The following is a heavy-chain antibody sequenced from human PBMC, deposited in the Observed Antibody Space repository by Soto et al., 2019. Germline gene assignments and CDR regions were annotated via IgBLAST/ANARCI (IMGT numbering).Heavy chain of an antibody. J-gene: IGHJ6*02. V-gene: IGHV3-30*18. CDR3: VKERYAQLWLEEYGMDV. CDR2: ISHDGTDK. CDR1: GFTFSSYG. D-gene: IGHD5-18*01. Sequence: QVQLVESGGGVVQPGRSLRLSCAASGFTFSSYGIHWVRQAPGKGLEWVALISHDGTDKYYADSVKGRFTISRDNFKNTLYLQMSSLRPEDTAVYYCVKERYAQLWLEEYGMDVWGQGTTVTV.